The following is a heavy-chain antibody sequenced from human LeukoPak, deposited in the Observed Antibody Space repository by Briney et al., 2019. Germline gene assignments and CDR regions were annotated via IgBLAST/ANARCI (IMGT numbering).Heavy chain of an antibody. D-gene: IGHD6-19*01. V-gene: IGHV1-18*01. J-gene: IGHJ4*02. CDR3: ARDQYSSGWPSFDY. CDR2: ISAYNGNT. Sequence: ASVTVSCKTSGFTFNAHGFSWVRPAPGQGLEWMGWISAYNGNTNYAQNFQGRVTMTTDTSTSTAYMELSSLRSEDTAVYYCARDQYSSGWPSFDYWGQGTLVTVSS. CDR1: GFTFNAHG.